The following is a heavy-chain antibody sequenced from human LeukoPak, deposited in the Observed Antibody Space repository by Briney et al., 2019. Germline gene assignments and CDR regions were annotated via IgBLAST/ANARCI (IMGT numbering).Heavy chain of an antibody. D-gene: IGHD3-3*01. V-gene: IGHV3-23*01. CDR1: GFTFSSYW. CDR2: ISGSGGST. Sequence: GGSLRLSCAASGFTFSSYWMSWVRQAPGKGLEWVSAISGSGGSTYYADSVKGRFTISRDNSKNTLYLQMNSLRAEDTAVYYCAKGGVGVDFWSGYSHNYYYGMDVWGQGTTVTVSS. J-gene: IGHJ6*02. CDR3: AKGGVGVDFWSGYSHNYYYGMDV.